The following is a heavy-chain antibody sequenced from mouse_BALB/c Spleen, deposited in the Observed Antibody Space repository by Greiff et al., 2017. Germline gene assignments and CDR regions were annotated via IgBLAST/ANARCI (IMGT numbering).Heavy chain of an antibody. CDR2: IYPGSGST. CDR3: ARDGNYWFAY. J-gene: IGHJ3*01. D-gene: IGHD2-1*01. CDR1: GYTFTDYV. Sequence: VQLQESGPELVKPGASVKMSCKASGYTFTDYVISWVKQRTGQGLEWIGEIYPGSGSTYYNEKFKGKATLTADKSSNTAYMQLSSLTSEDSAVYFCARDGNYWFAYWGQGTLVTVSA. V-gene: IGHV1-77*01.